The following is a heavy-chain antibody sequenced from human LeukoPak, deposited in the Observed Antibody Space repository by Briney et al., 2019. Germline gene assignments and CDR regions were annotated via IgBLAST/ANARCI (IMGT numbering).Heavy chain of an antibody. J-gene: IGHJ6*02. V-gene: IGHV1-69*13. D-gene: IGHD3-3*01. CDR1: GGTFSSYA. Sequence: SVKVSCKASGGTFSSYAISWVRQAPGQGLEWMGGIIPIFGTANYAQKFQGRVTITADESTSTAYMELSSLRSEDTAVYYCARVYDFWSGSTTHYYYGMDVWGQGTTVTVSS. CDR3: ARVYDFWSGSTTHYYYGMDV. CDR2: IIPIFGTA.